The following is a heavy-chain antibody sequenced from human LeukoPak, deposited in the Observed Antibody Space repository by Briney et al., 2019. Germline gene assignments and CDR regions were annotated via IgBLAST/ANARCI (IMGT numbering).Heavy chain of an antibody. CDR2: ISWNSGSI. CDR1: GFTFDDYA. Sequence: PGGSLRLSCAASGFTFDDYAMHWVRQAPGKGLEWASGISWNSGSIGYADSVKGRFTISRDNAKNSLYLQMNSLRTEDTALYYCAKVGLAYCGGDCYGREYYFDYWGQGTLVTVSS. CDR3: AKVGLAYCGGDCYGREYYFDY. D-gene: IGHD2-21*01. J-gene: IGHJ4*02. V-gene: IGHV3-9*01.